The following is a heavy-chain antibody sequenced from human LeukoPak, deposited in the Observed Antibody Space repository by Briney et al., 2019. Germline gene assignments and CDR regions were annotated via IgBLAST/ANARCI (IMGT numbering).Heavy chain of an antibody. D-gene: IGHD3-16*02. CDR3: AKDRITFGGVIEN. CDR2: ISGSGGST. Sequence: PGGTLRLSCAASGFTFSSYGMSWVRQAPGKGLEWVSAISGSGGSTYYADSVKGRFTISRDNSKNTLYLQMNSLRAEDTAVYYCAKDRITFGGVIENWGQGTLVTVSS. CDR1: GFTFSSYG. V-gene: IGHV3-23*01. J-gene: IGHJ4*02.